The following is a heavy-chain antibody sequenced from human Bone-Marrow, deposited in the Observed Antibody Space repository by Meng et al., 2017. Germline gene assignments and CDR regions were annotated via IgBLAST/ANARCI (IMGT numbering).Heavy chain of an antibody. CDR1: GFTFDDYA. J-gene: IGHJ4*02. V-gene: IGHV3-9*01. CDR2: ISWNSGSI. CDR3: AKGRLGYYDSSGYPFDY. D-gene: IGHD3-22*01. Sequence: SLKISCAASGFTFDDYAMHWVRQAPGKGLEWVSGISWNSGSIGYADSVKGRFTISRDNAKNSLYLQMNSLRAEDTALYYCAKGRLGYYDSSGYPFDYWGQGTLVTVSS.